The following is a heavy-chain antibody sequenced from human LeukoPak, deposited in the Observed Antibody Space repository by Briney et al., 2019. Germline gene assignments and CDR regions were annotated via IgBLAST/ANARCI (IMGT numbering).Heavy chain of an antibody. J-gene: IGHJ4*02. V-gene: IGHV1-2*02. CDR2: INPNSGGT. D-gene: IGHD3-3*01. CDR3: ASPYDFWSGYYLAY. CDR1: GYTFTGYY. Sequence: ASVKVSCKASGYTFTGYYMHWVRQAPGQGLEWMGWINPNSGGTNYAQKFQGRVTMTRNTSISTAYMELSRLRSDDTAVYYCASPYDFWSGYYLAYWGQGTLVTVSS.